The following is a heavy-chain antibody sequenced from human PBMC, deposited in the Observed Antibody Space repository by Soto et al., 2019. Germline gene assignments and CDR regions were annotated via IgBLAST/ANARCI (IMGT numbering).Heavy chain of an antibody. CDR3: AGGVIGGRDSYFAC. CDR1: GFTFSSYS. CDR2: ISGGSTYI. V-gene: IGHV3-21*01. D-gene: IGHD3-16*02. Sequence: EVQLVESGGGLVKPGGSLRLSCAASGFTFSSYSMNWVRQAPGKGLEWVSSISGGSTYIYYTDSVQGRFTISRDKAKNSLYRLMNSLRAEDTAVYYCAGGVIGGRDSYFACWGRGTLVTVSS. J-gene: IGHJ2*01.